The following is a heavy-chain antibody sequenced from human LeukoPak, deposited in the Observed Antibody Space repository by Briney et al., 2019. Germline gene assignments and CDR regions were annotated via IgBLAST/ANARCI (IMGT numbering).Heavy chain of an antibody. Sequence: SETLSLTCTVSGGSISSYYWSWIRQPPGEGLEWIGYIYYSGSTNYNPSLKSRVTISVDTSKNQFSLKLSSVTAADTAVYYCARSPTPVLFDYWGQGTLVTVSS. D-gene: IGHD6-6*01. CDR1: GGSISSYY. V-gene: IGHV4-59*08. CDR2: IYYSGST. CDR3: ARSPTPVLFDY. J-gene: IGHJ4*02.